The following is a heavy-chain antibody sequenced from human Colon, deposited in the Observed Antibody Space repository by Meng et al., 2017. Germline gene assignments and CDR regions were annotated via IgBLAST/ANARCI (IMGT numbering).Heavy chain of an antibody. J-gene: IGHJ5*02. CDR1: GGSNSSGDYY. V-gene: IGHV4-30-4*01. D-gene: IGHD4-17*01. CDR3: ARDRKHYGERGWFDP. CDR2: IYYSGST. Sequence: EPVHGLVQPSQTLSLTCTVSGGSNSSGDYYWSWIRQPPGKGLEWIGYIYYSGSTYSNASLKSRVTISIDRSKNQFSLKLSSVTAADTAVYYCARDRKHYGERGWFDPWGQGTLVTVSS.